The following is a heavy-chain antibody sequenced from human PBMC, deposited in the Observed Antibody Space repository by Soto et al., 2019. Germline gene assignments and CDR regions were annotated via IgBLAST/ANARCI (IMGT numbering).Heavy chain of an antibody. Sequence: GGSLRLSCAASGFTFSSYWMHWVRQAPGKGLVWVSRINSDGSSTSYADSVKGRFTISRDNAKNTLYLQMNSLRAEDTAVYYCARASWGSSWYKLGNYYYYYYMDVWGKGTTVTVSS. V-gene: IGHV3-74*01. J-gene: IGHJ6*03. CDR2: INSDGSST. CDR1: GFTFSSYW. D-gene: IGHD6-13*01. CDR3: ARASWGSSWYKLGNYYYYYYMDV.